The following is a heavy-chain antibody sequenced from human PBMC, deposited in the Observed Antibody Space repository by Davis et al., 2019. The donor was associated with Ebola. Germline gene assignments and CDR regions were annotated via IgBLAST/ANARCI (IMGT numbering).Heavy chain of an antibody. CDR2: IYTSGST. D-gene: IGHD2-2*01. J-gene: IGHJ3*02. V-gene: IGHV4-61*02. CDR3: ARDYHDAFDI. Sequence: LRLSCTVSGGSISSSSYYWSWIRQPAGKGLEWIGRIYTSGSTNYNPSLKSRVTMSVDTSKNQFSLKLSSVTAADTAVYYCARDYHDAFDIWGQGTMVTVSS. CDR1: GGSISSSSYY.